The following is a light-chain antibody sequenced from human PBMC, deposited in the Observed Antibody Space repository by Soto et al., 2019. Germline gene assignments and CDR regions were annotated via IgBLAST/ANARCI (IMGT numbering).Light chain of an antibody. CDR1: QSVRGN. CDR2: GVS. V-gene: IGKV3-11*01. CDR3: QQRGNWPPIT. J-gene: IGKJ5*01. Sequence: EIVLTQSPATLSLSPGERATLSYRASQSVRGNLAWYQQKPGQAPRLLIYGVSTKASGIPARFSGSGSGTEFTLTISSLEPEDFAVYYCQQRGNWPPITFGQGTRLEI.